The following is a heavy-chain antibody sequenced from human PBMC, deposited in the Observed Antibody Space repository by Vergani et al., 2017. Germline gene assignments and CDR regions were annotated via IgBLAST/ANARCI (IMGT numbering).Heavy chain of an antibody. CDR2: ISASGAPT. D-gene: IGHD1-26*01. CDR3: ARRIVSATALSY. CDR1: GFIFSTYA. J-gene: IGHJ4*02. Sequence: EVQLLESGGDLVQPGGSLRLSCTASGFIFSTYAMSWVRQAPGKGLEWVSGISASGAPTYYAESVKGRVTISRDNSKNTLYLQMNSLRVEDTAVYYCARRIVSATALSYWGQGTLVTVSS. V-gene: IGHV3-23*01.